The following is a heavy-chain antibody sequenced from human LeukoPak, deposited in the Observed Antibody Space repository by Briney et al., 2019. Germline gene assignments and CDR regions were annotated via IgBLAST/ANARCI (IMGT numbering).Heavy chain of an antibody. CDR2: INRDGSTT. V-gene: IGHV3-74*01. CDR1: GFTFSSYW. Sequence: PGGSLRLSCAASGFTFSSYWMHWVRQAPGKGLVWVSRINRDGSTTNYADSVKGRFTISRDNAKNTLYLQMNSLIAEDTAVYYCARLGAVAYAFDIWGQGTMVTVSS. CDR3: ARLGAVAYAFDI. J-gene: IGHJ3*02. D-gene: IGHD6-19*01.